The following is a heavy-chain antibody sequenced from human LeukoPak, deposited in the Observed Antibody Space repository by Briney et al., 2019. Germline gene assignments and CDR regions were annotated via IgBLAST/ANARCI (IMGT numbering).Heavy chain of an antibody. J-gene: IGHJ5*02. CDR2: IYYSGST. D-gene: IGHD3-10*01. V-gene: IGHV4-59*01. CDR3: ARDRLWFGDRWFDP. Sequence: SETLSLTCTVSGGSISSYYWSWIRQPPGKGLEWIGYIYYSGSTNYNPSLKSRVTISVDTSKNQFSLKLSSVTAADTAVYYCARDRLWFGDRWFDPWGQGTLVTVSS. CDR1: GGSISSYY.